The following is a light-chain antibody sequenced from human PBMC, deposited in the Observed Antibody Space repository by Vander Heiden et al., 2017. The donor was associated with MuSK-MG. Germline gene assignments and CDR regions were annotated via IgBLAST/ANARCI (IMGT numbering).Light chain of an antibody. Sequence: QSALTQPASVSGSPGQSITISCTGTSSDVGGYNYVSWYQQHPGKAPKLIIDDVSNRPSGVSNRFSGSKSGNTASLTISGLQAEDEADYYCTSYTSSSTLVVGGGTKLTVL. CDR2: DVS. V-gene: IGLV2-14*01. J-gene: IGLJ2*01. CDR3: TSYTSSSTLV. CDR1: SSDVGGYNY.